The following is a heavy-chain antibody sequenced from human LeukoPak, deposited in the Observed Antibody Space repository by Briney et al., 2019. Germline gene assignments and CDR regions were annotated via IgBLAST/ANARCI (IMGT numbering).Heavy chain of an antibody. J-gene: IGHJ4*02. CDR3: ARHLSGITGYTYGRGIDY. CDR1: GFTFGTYW. V-gene: IGHV3-74*01. Sequence: GGSLRLSCGASGFTFGTYWMHWVRQAPGKGLVWVSGINSDGGTTTYADSVKGRFTISRDNAKNTLYLQMNNLRAEDTAVYYCARHLSGITGYTYGRGIDYWGQGTLVTVSS. CDR2: INSDGGTT. D-gene: IGHD5-18*01.